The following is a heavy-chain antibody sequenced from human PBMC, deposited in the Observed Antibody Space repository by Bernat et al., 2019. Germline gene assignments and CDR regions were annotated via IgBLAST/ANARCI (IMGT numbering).Heavy chain of an antibody. V-gene: IGHV1-69*01. D-gene: IGHD3-10*01. CDR1: GGTFSSYA. J-gene: IGHJ4*02. Sequence: QVQLVQSGAEVKKPGSSVKVSCKASGGTFSSYAISWVRQAPGQGLEWMGGSIPIFGTANYAQKFQGRVTITADESTSTAYMELSSLRSEDTAVYYCADGGSGSYYTGEEYYFDYWGQGTLVTVSS. CDR3: ADGGSGSYYTGEEYYFDY. CDR2: SIPIFGTA.